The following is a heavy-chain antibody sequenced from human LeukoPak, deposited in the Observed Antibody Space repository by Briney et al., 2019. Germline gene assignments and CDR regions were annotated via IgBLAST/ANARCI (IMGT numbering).Heavy chain of an antibody. V-gene: IGHV4-59*01. J-gene: IGHJ6*03. CDR3: ARDSAPYSSSWYHYYYYMDV. Sequence: SETLSLTCTVSGGSISSYYWSWIRQPPGRGLESIGYIYYSGSTNYNPSLKSRVTISVDTSKNQFSLKLSSVTAADTAVYYCARDSAPYSSSWYHYYYYMDVWGKGTTVTVSS. CDR1: GGSISSYY. D-gene: IGHD6-13*01. CDR2: IYYSGST.